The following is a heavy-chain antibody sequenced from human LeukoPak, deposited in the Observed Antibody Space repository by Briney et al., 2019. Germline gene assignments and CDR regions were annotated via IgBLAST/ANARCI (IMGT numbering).Heavy chain of an antibody. V-gene: IGHV3-49*04. CDR3: TTGSATGTGSGY. Sequence: GGSLSLSCTASGFTFGDDVMSWVRQAPGKGMEWVGFIRSKPYGWTTEYAASVKGRFIISRDDSKTIAYLQMNSLKSEDTAVYYCTTGSATGTGSGYWGQGTLVTVSS. J-gene: IGHJ4*02. CDR1: GFTFGDDV. D-gene: IGHD6-13*01. CDR2: IRSKPYGWTT.